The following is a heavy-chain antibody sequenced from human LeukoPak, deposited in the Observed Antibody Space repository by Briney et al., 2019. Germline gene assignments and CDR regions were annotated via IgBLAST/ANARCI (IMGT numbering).Heavy chain of an antibody. D-gene: IGHD1-14*01. CDR3: ATETNGRHYDY. CDR1: GLTFSTSG. CDR2: IGPTGSDR. J-gene: IGHJ4*02. V-gene: IGHV3-21*06. Sequence: WGSLRLSCTASGLTFSTSGFNWVRQAPGKGLEWVASIGPTGSDRYHADSIKGRFTISRDNANNFLYLQMNSLRAEDTAVYYCATETNGRHYDYWGQATLLTVSS.